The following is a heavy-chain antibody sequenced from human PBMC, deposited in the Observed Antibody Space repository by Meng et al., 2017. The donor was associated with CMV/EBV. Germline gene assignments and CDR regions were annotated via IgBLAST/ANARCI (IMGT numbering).Heavy chain of an antibody. V-gene: IGHV1-2*02. D-gene: IGHD3-3*01. J-gene: IGHJ4*02. CDR2: INPNRGGT. Sequence: YDMHWVRQAPGQGLEWMGWINPNRGGTNYAQKFQGRVTMTRDTSISTAYMELSRLRSDDTAVYYCARVALRHDFWSGYYSSYYFDYWGQGTLVTVSS. CDR3: ARVALRHDFWSGYYSSYYFDY. CDR1: YD.